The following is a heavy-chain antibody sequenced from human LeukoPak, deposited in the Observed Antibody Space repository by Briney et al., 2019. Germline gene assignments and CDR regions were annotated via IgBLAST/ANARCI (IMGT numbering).Heavy chain of an antibody. CDR2: IKSKTDGGTT. CDR3: TAKNKVTHGGIGY. V-gene: IGHV3-15*01. J-gene: IGHJ4*02. CDR1: GFTFSNAW. Sequence: SGGSLRLSCAASGFTFSNAWMSWVRQAPGKGLEWVGRIKSKTDGGTTDYAAPVKGRFTISRDDSKNTLYLQMNSLKTEDTAVYYCTAKNKVTHGGIGYWGQGTLVTVSS. D-gene: IGHD2-21*02.